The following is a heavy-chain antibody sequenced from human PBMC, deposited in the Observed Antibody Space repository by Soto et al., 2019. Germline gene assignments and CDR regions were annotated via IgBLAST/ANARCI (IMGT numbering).Heavy chain of an antibody. CDR1: GGSISTSAYY. CDR3: ARDSQGSNWYAH. CDR2: IYYSGIT. Sequence: SETLSLTCTVSGGSISTSAYYWSWIRQSPGKELEWIATIYYSGITYYNPSLRSRVTVSVDTSKNQFSLRLSSVTAADTAVFYCARDSQGSNWYAHWGQGAQVTVSS. V-gene: IGHV4-39*02. J-gene: IGHJ5*02.